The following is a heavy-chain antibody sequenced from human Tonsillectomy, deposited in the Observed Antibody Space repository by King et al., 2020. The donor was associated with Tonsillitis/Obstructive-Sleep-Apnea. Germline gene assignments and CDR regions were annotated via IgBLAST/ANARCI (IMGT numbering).Heavy chain of an antibody. J-gene: IGHJ6*03. CDR2: IKSKTDGGTT. CDR1: GFTFSNAW. CDR3: TTDSGYYYYYYYMDV. D-gene: IGHD3-10*01. V-gene: IGHV3-15*01. Sequence: VQLVESGGGLVKPGGSLRLSCAASGFTFSNAWMSWVRQAPGKGLEWVGRIKSKTDGGTTDYAAPVKGRFTISRDDSKNTLYLQMNSLKTEDTAVYYCTTDSGYYYYYYYMDVWGKGTTVTVSS.